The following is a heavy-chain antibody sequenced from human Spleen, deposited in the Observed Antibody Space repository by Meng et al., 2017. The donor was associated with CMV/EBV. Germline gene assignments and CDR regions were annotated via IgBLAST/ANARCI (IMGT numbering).Heavy chain of an antibody. CDR2: IIPHSGDT. CDR3: ARVEISFDH. Sequence: KVSFQASVYPFSDYYMHWVRQTPGQGLEWMGWIIPHSGDTNFAQKFQGRVRMTRDTSINTVYMELSRLRSDDTAMYYCARVEISFDHWGQGTLVTVSS. D-gene: IGHD2/OR15-2a*01. V-gene: IGHV1-2*02. J-gene: IGHJ4*02. CDR1: VYPFSDYY.